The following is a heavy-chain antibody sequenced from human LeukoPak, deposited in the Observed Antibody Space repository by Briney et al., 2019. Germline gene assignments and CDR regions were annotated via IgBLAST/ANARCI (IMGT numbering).Heavy chain of an antibody. J-gene: IGHJ4*02. CDR3: ARISRYYGSGSYSHFDY. D-gene: IGHD3-10*01. CDR1: GFSLRTSGMC. Sequence: SGPALVKPPQTLTLTCTFSGFSLRTSGMCVSWIRQPPGKALEWLALIDWDDDKYYSTSLKTRLTISKDTSKNQVVLTMTNMDPVDTATYYCARISRYYGSGSYSHFDYWGQGTLVTVSS. CDR2: IDWDDDK. V-gene: IGHV2-70*01.